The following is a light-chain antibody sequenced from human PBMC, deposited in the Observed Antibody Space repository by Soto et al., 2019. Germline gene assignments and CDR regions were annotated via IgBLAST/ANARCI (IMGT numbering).Light chain of an antibody. CDR2: GTS. V-gene: IGKV3-20*01. CDR1: QSVSSYS. Sequence: EIVLTQSPVTLSLSPGDRAALSCRASQSVSSYSLAWYQQKPGQAPRLVMYGTSNRATGIPDRFSGSGSGTDFTLTISRLEPEDFAVYYCQQYDSSPRTFGQGTKVDIK. CDR3: QQYDSSPRT. J-gene: IGKJ1*01.